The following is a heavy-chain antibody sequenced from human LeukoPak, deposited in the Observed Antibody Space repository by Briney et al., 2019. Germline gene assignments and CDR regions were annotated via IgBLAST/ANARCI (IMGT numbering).Heavy chain of an antibody. CDR3: ARDRGYYDSSGYHDAFGI. CDR2: IYYSGST. V-gene: IGHV4-59*01. D-gene: IGHD3-22*01. CDR1: GGSISSYY. J-gene: IGHJ3*02. Sequence: SETLSLTCTVSGGSISSYYWSWIRQPPGKGLEWIGYIYYSGSTNYNPSLKSRVTISVDTSKNQFSLKLSSVTAADTAVYYCARDRGYYDSSGYHDAFGIWGQGTMVTVSS.